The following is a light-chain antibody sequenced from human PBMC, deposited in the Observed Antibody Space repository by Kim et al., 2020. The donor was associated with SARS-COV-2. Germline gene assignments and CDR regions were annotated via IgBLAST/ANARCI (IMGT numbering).Light chain of an antibody. Sequence: ASVGDRVTITCLASQSISTWLAWYQQKPGKAPKLLIYKASSLESGVPTSFSGSGSGTEFTLTITSLQPDDFATYYCQQYSSYPLTFGGGTKVDIK. J-gene: IGKJ4*01. CDR1: QSISTW. CDR2: KAS. CDR3: QQYSSYPLT. V-gene: IGKV1-5*03.